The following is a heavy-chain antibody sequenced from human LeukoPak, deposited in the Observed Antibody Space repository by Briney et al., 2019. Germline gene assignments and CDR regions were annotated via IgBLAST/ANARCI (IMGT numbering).Heavy chain of an antibody. CDR2: IIVGNGNT. J-gene: IGHJ3*01. CDR1: GYTFTSYD. CDR3: ARDAVVGTGIAFDV. V-gene: IGHV1-3*01. D-gene: IGHD4-23*01. Sequence: ASVKVSCKASGYTFTSYDMYWVRQAPGQRLEWMGWIIVGNGNTKYSQKFQGRVIITTDTSASTVYMELSSLRSEDTAVYHCARDAVVGTGIAFDVWGQGTMVTVSS.